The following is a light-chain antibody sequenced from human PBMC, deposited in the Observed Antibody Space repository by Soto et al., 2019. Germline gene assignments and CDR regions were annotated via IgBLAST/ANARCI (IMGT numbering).Light chain of an antibody. CDR3: QQYGSSPHT. V-gene: IGKV3-20*01. Sequence: EIVLTQSPGTLSLSPGERATLSCRASQSVSSSYLAWYQHKPGQAPRLLIYGASSSATGIPDSFSGSGSGTDFTLTISRLEPEDFAVYYGQQYGSSPHTFGQGTKLEIK. J-gene: IGKJ2*01. CDR1: QSVSSSY. CDR2: GAS.